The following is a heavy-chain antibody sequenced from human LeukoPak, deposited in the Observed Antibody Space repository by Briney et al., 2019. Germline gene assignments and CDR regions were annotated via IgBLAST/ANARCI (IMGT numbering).Heavy chain of an antibody. CDR2: IDPNDSDI. CDR3: ARHSKDHFCHSSGFFEY. Sequence: GESLETSCKGSGYSFTCYWINWVRPLPGKGLGWMGRIDPNDSDINESPSFQGHVTTAADNPISTAYLQWCSLKASDTAMYCCARHSKDHFCHSSGFFEYWGHG. J-gene: IGHJ4*03. CDR1: GYSFTCYW. V-gene: IGHV5-10-1*01. D-gene: IGHD3-22*01.